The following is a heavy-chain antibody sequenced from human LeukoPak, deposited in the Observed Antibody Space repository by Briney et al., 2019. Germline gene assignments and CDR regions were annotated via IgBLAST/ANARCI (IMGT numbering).Heavy chain of an antibody. CDR1: GYAFNTYG. V-gene: IGHV1-18*04. D-gene: IGHD6-19*01. CDR3: ARAAEGYSSGWYYKFYYFDY. J-gene: IGHJ4*02. CDR2: ISAYNGNT. Sequence: AASVKVSCKASGYAFNTYGISWVRQAPGQGLEWVGWISAYNGNTHYAQKLQGRVTMTRDTSTSTVYMELSSLRSEDTAVYYCARAAEGYSSGWYYKFYYFDYWGQGTLVTVSS.